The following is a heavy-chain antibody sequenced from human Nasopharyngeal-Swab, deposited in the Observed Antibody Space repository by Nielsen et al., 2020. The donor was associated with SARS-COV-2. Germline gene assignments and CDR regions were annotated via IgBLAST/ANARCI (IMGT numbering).Heavy chain of an antibody. Sequence: ASVKVSCKASRYTFTSYYMHWVRQAPGRGLEWMGIINPSGGGTNYAQTFQGRVTMTSDTSTSTVYMDLSSLRSEDTAVYYCARGPINSRFFESYGMDVWGQGTTVTASS. CDR1: RYTFTSYY. V-gene: IGHV1-46*01. D-gene: IGHD3-3*01. CDR2: INPSGGGT. J-gene: IGHJ6*02. CDR3: ARGPINSRFFESYGMDV.